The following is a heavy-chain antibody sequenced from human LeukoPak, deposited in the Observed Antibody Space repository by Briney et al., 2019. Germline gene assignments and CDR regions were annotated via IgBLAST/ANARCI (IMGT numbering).Heavy chain of an antibody. D-gene: IGHD1-26*01. J-gene: IGHJ4*02. CDR3: ARGRFSGSSDFDY. Sequence: GGSLRLSCAASGFTFSIYWMTWVRQAPGKGLEWVANIKEDGSVKYYVDSVKGRFTISRDNAKKSLYLQMNSLRAEDTAVYYCARGRFSGSSDFDYWGQGTLVTVSS. CDR2: IKEDGSVK. CDR1: GFTFSIYW. V-gene: IGHV3-7*01.